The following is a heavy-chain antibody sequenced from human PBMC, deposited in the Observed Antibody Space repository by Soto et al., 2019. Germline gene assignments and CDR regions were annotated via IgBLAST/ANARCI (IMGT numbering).Heavy chain of an antibody. CDR2: ISGSGGST. D-gene: IGHD3-22*01. Sequence: EVQLLESGGGLVQPGGSLRLSCAASGFTFSSYAMSWVRQAPGKGLEWVSAISGSGGSTYYADSVKGRFTISRDNSKNTRYLQMNSLRAEDTSVYYCAKAEAPYYYDSSGYYYLYDYWGQGTLVTVSS. J-gene: IGHJ4*02. CDR3: AKAEAPYYYDSSGYYYLYDY. V-gene: IGHV3-23*01. CDR1: GFTFSSYA.